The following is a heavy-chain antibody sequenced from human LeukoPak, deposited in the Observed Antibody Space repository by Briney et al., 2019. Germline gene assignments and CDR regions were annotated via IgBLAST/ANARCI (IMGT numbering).Heavy chain of an antibody. D-gene: IGHD5-12*01. CDR1: GYTFTSYG. J-gene: IGHJ4*02. CDR3: ARDRPYSGYDLGFDY. CDR2: ISAYNGNT. Sequence: ASVKVSCKASGYTFTSYGISWVGQAPGQGLEWMGWISAYNGNTNYAQKLQGRVTMTTDTSTSTAYMELRSLRSDDTAVYYCARDRPYSGYDLGFDYWGQGTLVTVSS. V-gene: IGHV1-18*01.